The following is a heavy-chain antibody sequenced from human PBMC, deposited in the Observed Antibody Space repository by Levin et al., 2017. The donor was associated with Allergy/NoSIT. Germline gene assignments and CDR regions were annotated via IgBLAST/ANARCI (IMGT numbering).Heavy chain of an antibody. CDR3: AKGTTGLQAHYYYYYYMDV. J-gene: IGHJ6*03. D-gene: IGHD3-9*01. CDR1: GFTFSSYG. Sequence: LGESLKISCAASGFTFSSYGMHWVRQAPGKGLEWVAVISYDGSNKYYADSVKGRFTISRDNSKNTLYLQMNSLRAEDTAVYYCAKGTTGLQAHYYYYYYMDVWGKGTTVTVSS. CDR2: ISYDGSNK. V-gene: IGHV3-30*18.